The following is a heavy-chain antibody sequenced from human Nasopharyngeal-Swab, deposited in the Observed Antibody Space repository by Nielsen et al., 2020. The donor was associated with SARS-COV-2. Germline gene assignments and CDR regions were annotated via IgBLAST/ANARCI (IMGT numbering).Heavy chain of an antibody. Sequence: SETRSLTCTVSGGSISSSTDYWAWIRQPPGKGLEWIGSIYYGGSTYYNPSLKSRVTISVDTSKNQFSLKLSSVTAADTAVYYCATLSSSWYEYYFDYWGQGTLVPVSS. CDR2: IYYGGST. CDR1: GGSISSSTDY. D-gene: IGHD6-13*01. J-gene: IGHJ4*02. CDR3: ATLSSSWYEYYFDY. V-gene: IGHV4-39*01.